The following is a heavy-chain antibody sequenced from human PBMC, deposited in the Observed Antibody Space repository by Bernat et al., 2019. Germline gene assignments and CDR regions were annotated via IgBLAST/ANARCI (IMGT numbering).Heavy chain of an antibody. CDR2: ISYDGSNK. D-gene: IGHD4-11*01. V-gene: IGHV3-30*07. CDR1: GFTFSTYA. CDR3: AKDVAEFSSASKEFDY. J-gene: IGHJ4*02. Sequence: QVQLVESGGGVVQPGRSLRLSCAASGFTFSTYAMHWVRQAPGKGLEWVAVISYDGSNKYYADSVKGRFTISRDNSKNTLYLQMNSLRAEDTAVYYCAKDVAEFSSASKEFDYWGQGTLVTVSS.